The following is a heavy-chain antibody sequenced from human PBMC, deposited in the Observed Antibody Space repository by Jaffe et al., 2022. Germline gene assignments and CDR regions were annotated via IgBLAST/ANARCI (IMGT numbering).Heavy chain of an antibody. V-gene: IGHV2-5*02. D-gene: IGHD2-15*01. J-gene: IGHJ3*02. Sequence: QITLKESGPTLVKPTQTLTLTCTFSGFSLSTSGVGVGWIRQPPGKALEWLALIYWDDDKRYSPSLKSRLTITKDTSKNQVVLTMTNMDPVDTATYYCAHSPKVLGYCSGGSCYGRGAFDIWGQGTMVTVSS. CDR3: AHSPKVLGYCSGGSCYGRGAFDI. CDR2: IYWDDDK. CDR1: GFSLSTSGVG.